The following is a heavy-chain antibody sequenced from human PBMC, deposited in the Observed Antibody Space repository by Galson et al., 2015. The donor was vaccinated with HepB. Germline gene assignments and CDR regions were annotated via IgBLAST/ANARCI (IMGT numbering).Heavy chain of an antibody. CDR1: GFTFSSYG. Sequence: SLRLSCAASGFTFSSYGMHWVRQAPGKGLEWVAVIWYDGSNKYYADSVKGRFTISRDNSKNTLYLQMNSLRAEDTAVYYCARGARLPYSSGWTNYYYYMDVWGKGTTVTVSS. V-gene: IGHV3-33*01. CDR2: IWYDGSNK. D-gene: IGHD6-19*01. CDR3: ARGARLPYSSGWTNYYYYMDV. J-gene: IGHJ6*03.